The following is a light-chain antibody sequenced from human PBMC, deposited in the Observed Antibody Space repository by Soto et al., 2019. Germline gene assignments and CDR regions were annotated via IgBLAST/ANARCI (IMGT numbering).Light chain of an antibody. CDR2: KAS. Sequence: DIQMTQSPSTLSASVGDRVTITCRASQGISSWLAWYQQKPGKAPKLLIYKASSLESGVPSRFSGSGSGTEFTLTISSLQPDDFATYFCQQYNIYPLTFGGGTKVEIK. J-gene: IGKJ4*01. V-gene: IGKV1-5*03. CDR1: QGISSW. CDR3: QQYNIYPLT.